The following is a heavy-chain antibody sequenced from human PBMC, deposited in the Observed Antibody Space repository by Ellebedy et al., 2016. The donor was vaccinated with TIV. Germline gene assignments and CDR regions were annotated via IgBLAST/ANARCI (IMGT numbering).Heavy chain of an antibody. J-gene: IGHJ4*02. D-gene: IGHD6-13*01. V-gene: IGHV3-64D*06. Sequence: PGGSLRLSCSASGFTFSSYAMHWVRQAPGKGLEYVSAISSNGGSTYYADSVKGRFTISRDNSKNTLYLQMSSLRAEDTAVYYCVKMAQLVIFDYWGQGTLVTVSS. CDR3: VKMAQLVIFDY. CDR1: GFTFSSYA. CDR2: ISSNGGST.